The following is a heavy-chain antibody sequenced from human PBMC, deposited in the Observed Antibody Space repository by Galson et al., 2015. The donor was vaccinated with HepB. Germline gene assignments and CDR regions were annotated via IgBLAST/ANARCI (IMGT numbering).Heavy chain of an antibody. CDR2: ISGSGGST. Sequence: SLRLSCAASGFTFSSYAMSWVRQAPGKGLEWVSVISGSGGSTYYADSVKGRFPISRDNSKNTVSLQMNSLRAEDTAVYSCAKSDGFGGIIDFDYWGQGTLVTVSS. J-gene: IGHJ4*02. V-gene: IGHV3-23*01. CDR1: GFTFSSYA. D-gene: IGHD3-16*02. CDR3: AKSDGFGGIIDFDY.